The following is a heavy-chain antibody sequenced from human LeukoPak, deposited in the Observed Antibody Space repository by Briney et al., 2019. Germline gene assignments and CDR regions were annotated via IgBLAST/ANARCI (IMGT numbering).Heavy chain of an antibody. CDR2: ISWNSGSI. CDR3: AKGSSSSWYYYFDY. CDR1: GFTLEDYA. V-gene: IGHV3-9*01. J-gene: IGHJ4*02. Sequence: GGPLRFSWAASGFTLEDYARHGVRQAPGKGREGVSGISWNSGSIGYADSVKGRFTISRDNAKNSLYLQMNSLRAEDTALYYCAKGSSSSWYYYFDYWGQGTLVTVSS. D-gene: IGHD6-13*01.